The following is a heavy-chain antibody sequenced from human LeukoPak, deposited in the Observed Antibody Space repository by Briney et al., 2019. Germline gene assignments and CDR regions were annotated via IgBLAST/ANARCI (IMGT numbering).Heavy chain of an antibody. V-gene: IGHV3-23*01. CDR1: GFTFSNYA. CDR2: IRGSDGST. Sequence: GGSLRLSCAASGFTFSNYAMSWVRHTPGKGLEWVSIIRGSDGSTYYADSVEGRFTTSRDNPKNTLYLEMNNLRAEDTALYHCAKARYTAGWYTFDYWGQGTQVTVSS. J-gene: IGHJ4*02. CDR3: AKARYTAGWYTFDY. D-gene: IGHD6-19*01.